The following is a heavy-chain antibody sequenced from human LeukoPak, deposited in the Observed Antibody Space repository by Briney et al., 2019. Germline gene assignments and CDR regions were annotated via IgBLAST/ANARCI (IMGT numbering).Heavy chain of an antibody. J-gene: IGHJ4*02. D-gene: IGHD2-15*01. CDR1: GFTFSSYW. CDR3: ARAFGGFTRHTTAYFDY. V-gene: IGHV3-7*01. CDR2: IKQDGSEK. Sequence: GGSLRLSCAASGFTFSSYWMSWVRQAPGKGLDWVANIKQDGSEKYYVDSVKGRFTISRDNAKNSLYLQMNSLRAEDTAVYYCARAFGGFTRHTTAYFDYWGQGTLVTVSS.